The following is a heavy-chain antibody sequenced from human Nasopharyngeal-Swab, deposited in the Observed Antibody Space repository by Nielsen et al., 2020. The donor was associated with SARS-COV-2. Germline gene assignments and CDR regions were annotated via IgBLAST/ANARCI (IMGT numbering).Heavy chain of an antibody. D-gene: IGHD2-21*02. CDR2: IYSGGRR. V-gene: IGHV3-53*01. Sequence: VRQAPGKGLEWVSVIYSGGRRHYADSVKGRFTISRDNSKNALYLQMNSLRAEDTAVYYCARSRLPGVFSVTASWYFDLWGRGTLVTVSS. CDR3: ARSRLPGVFSVTASWYFDL. J-gene: IGHJ2*01.